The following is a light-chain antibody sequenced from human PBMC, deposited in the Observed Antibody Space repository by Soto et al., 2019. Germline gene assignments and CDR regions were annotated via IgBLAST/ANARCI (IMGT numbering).Light chain of an antibody. CDR1: SSDVGGYNY. J-gene: IGLJ2*01. CDR2: DVS. CDR3: SSYTSSSTFVV. Sequence: QSALTQPASVSGSPGQSITLSCTGTSSDVGGYNYVSWYQQHPGKAPKLMIYDVSNRPSGVSNRCSGSKSGNTASLTISGLQAEDEADYYCSSYTSSSTFVVFGGGTKLTVL. V-gene: IGLV2-14*01.